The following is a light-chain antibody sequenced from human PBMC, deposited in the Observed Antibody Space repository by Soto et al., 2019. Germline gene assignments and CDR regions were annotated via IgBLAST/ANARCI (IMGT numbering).Light chain of an antibody. Sequence: QSVLTQPPSASGSPGQSVTISCTGTSSDVGAYNYVSWYQQYPCKAPKLMIYEVTKRPSGVPDRFSGSKSGKTASLTVSGVQPEEEADYYCTSYAGSNIWVFVGGTKLTVL. V-gene: IGLV2-8*01. CDR3: TSYAGSNIWV. CDR1: SSDVGAYNY. J-gene: IGLJ3*02. CDR2: EVT.